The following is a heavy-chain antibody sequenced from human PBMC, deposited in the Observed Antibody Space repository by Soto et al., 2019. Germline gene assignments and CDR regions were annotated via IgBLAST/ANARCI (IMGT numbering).Heavy chain of an antibody. D-gene: IGHD6-19*01. Sequence: SETLSLTCAVYGGSFSGYYWSWVRQPPGEGLEWIGEIYHSGSTNYNPSLKSRVTISVDKSKNQFSLKLSSVTAADTAVYYCARVAVAGTRVDYWGQGTLVTVSS. CDR1: GGSFSGYY. V-gene: IGHV4-34*01. J-gene: IGHJ4*02. CDR2: IYHSGST. CDR3: ARVAVAGTRVDY.